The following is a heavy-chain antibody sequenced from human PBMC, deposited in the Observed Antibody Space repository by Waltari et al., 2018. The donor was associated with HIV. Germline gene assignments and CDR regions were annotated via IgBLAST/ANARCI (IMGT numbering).Heavy chain of an antibody. Sequence: DVQLVESGGDLVQPGGSLRLSCAASGFKFDDYAMHWVRQAPGKGLEGVSGISWKSGGIAYADSVRGRFTISRDNAKNSLYLQMNSLRAEDTAFYYCARGPMYKWFDPWGQGTLVTVSS. D-gene: IGHD3-10*02. CDR3: ARGPMYKWFDP. J-gene: IGHJ5*02. V-gene: IGHV3-9*01. CDR2: ISWKSGGI. CDR1: GFKFDDYA.